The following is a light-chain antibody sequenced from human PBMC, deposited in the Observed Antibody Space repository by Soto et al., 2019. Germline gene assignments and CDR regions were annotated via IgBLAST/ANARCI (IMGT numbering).Light chain of an antibody. V-gene: IGLV1-44*01. CDR2: SNN. Sequence: QSVLTQPPSASGTPGQRVTISCSGSSSNIGSNTVNWYQQFPGTAPKVLIYSNNQRPSGVPDRFSGSKSGTSASLAISGLQSEDEADYYCVAWDDSLNGPVFGGGTKLTVL. J-gene: IGLJ2*01. CDR1: SSNIGSNT. CDR3: VAWDDSLNGPV.